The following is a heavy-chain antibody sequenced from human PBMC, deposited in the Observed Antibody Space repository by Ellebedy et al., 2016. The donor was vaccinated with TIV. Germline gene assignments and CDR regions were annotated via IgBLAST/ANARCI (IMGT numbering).Heavy chain of an antibody. D-gene: IGHD2-15*01. Sequence: PGGSLRLSCVASGFTFSNYNMNWVRQSPGKGLEWVSSIRSTGSAKYYAASVTGRFTISRDNAQDTLFLQMNSLRAEDTAVYFCSRGWSTPDSWGQGTLVIVAS. CDR2: IRSTGSAK. V-gene: IGHV3-48*01. CDR1: GFTFSNYN. CDR3: SRGWSTPDS. J-gene: IGHJ4*02.